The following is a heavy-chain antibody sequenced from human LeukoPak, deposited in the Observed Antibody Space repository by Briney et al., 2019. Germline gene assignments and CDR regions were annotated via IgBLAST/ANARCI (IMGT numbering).Heavy chain of an antibody. D-gene: IGHD2-15*01. CDR2: ISNRGDRT. Sequence: GGSLRLSCAASGFIFSNDAMSWVRQAPGKGLEWVCSISNRGDRTYYAASVRGRLTISRDNSKNTLFLEMNSLRAEDTAVYYCARDRGYCSGGSCYIDYWGQGTLVTVSS. J-gene: IGHJ4*02. CDR3: ARDRGYCSGGSCYIDY. CDR1: GFIFSNDA. V-gene: IGHV3-23*01.